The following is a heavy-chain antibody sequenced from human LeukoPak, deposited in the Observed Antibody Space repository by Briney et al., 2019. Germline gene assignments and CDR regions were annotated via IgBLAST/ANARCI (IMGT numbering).Heavy chain of an antibody. D-gene: IGHD6-6*01. CDR2: IYYSGST. Sequence: SETLSLTCSVSGGSVSSSSYYWSWIRQPPGKGLEWIGYIYYSGSTNYNPSLKSRVTISVDTSKNQFSLKLSSVTAADTAVYYCARERKQLLFDYWGQGTLVTVSS. CDR1: GGSVSSSSYY. V-gene: IGHV4-61*01. J-gene: IGHJ4*02. CDR3: ARERKQLLFDY.